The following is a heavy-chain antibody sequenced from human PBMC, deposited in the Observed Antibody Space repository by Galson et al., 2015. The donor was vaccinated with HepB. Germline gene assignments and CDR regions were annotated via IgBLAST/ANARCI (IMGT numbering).Heavy chain of an antibody. CDR2: IKQDGSEK. V-gene: IGHV3-7*01. J-gene: IGHJ4*02. Sequence: SLRLSCAASGFTFSSYWMSWVRQAPGKGLEWVAKIKQDGSEKYYVDSVKGRFTISRDNAKNSLYLQMNSLRAEDTAVYYCARHSSGYYVLDYWGQGTLVTVSS. D-gene: IGHD3-22*01. CDR3: ARHSSGYYVLDY. CDR1: GFTFSSYW.